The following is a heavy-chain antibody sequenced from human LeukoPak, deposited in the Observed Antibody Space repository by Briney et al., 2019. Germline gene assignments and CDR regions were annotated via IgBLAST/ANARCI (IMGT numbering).Heavy chain of an antibody. CDR3: AADIPMTTVTNYYHYGMDV. D-gene: IGHD4-11*01. CDR1: GFTFTSSA. CDR2: IVVGSGNT. V-gene: IGHV1-58*01. Sequence: SVKVSCKASGFTFTSSAVQWVRPARGQRLEWIGWIVVGSGNTNYAQKFQERVTITRDMSTSTAYMELSSLRSEDTAVYYCAADIPMTTVTNYYHYGMDVWGQGTTVTVSS. J-gene: IGHJ6*02.